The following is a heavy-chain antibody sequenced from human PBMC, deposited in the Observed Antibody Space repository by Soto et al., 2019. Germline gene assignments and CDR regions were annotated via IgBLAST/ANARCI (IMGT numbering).Heavy chain of an antibody. CDR1: GFTFDDYA. V-gene: IGHV3-49*03. J-gene: IGHJ4*02. D-gene: IGHD1-1*01. CDR3: TRWKESYSDY. Sequence: GGSLRLSCTASGFTFDDYALSWFRQAPGMGLEWVAFIRSKYYGGTTEYAASVKGRFTISSDDSKTIAYLQMNSLKTEDTAIYYCTRWKESYSDYWGRGALVTVSS. CDR2: IRSKYYGGTT.